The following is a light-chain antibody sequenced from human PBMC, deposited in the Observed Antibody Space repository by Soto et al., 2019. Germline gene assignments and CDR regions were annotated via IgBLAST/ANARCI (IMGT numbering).Light chain of an antibody. CDR2: GAS. Sequence: EIVLTQSPGTLSLSPGERVTLSCRASQSVSSSYLAWYQQKPGQAPRLLIYGASSRATGIPDRFSGSGSGTDFTLTISRLEPEDFAVYYCQQYGSSPFTFGGGTKVDI. CDR3: QQYGSSPFT. V-gene: IGKV3-20*01. J-gene: IGKJ4*01. CDR1: QSVSSSY.